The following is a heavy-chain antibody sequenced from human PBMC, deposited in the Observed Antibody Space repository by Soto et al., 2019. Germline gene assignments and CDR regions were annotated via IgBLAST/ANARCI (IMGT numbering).Heavy chain of an antibody. Sequence: GGSLRLSCSASGFTFSNAAMHWVRQTPGRGLEYLAFINSNGRNKFYGDSVKGRFTVSRDNAQNTLYLQMSSLTVDDTARYSCVRASEPHPYGSGSYPPYWGPGTQVTVSS. D-gene: IGHD3-10*01. CDR2: INSNGRNK. CDR1: GFTFSNAA. V-gene: IGHV3-64D*06. J-gene: IGHJ4*01. CDR3: VRASEPHPYGSGSYPPY.